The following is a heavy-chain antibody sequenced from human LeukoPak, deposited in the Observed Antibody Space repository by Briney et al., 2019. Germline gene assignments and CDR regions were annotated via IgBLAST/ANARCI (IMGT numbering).Heavy chain of an antibody. CDR2: IYPGDSDT. V-gene: IGHV5-51*01. D-gene: IGHD3-16*01. CDR3: ARPLLGATAYYFDY. J-gene: IGHJ4*02. CDR1: GYSFTSYW. Sequence: KVSCKASGYSFTSYWIGWVRQMPGKGLEWMGIIYPGDSDTRYSPSFQGQVTISADKSISTAYLQWSSLKASDTAMYYCARPLLGATAYYFDYWGQGTLVTVSS.